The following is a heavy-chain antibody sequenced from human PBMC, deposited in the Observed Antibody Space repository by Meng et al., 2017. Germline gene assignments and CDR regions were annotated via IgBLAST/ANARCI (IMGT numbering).Heavy chain of an antibody. CDR1: GGTFSSYA. Sequence: QVQLGQSGAEVKKPGSPVKVSCMASGGTFSSYAISWVRQAPGQGLEWMGGIIPIFGTANYAQKFQGRVTITADESTSTAYMELSSLRSEDTAVYYCARDDYSNYLPFDYWGQGTLVTVPS. CDR3: ARDDYSNYLPFDY. D-gene: IGHD4-11*01. CDR2: IIPIFGTA. J-gene: IGHJ4*02. V-gene: IGHV1-69*01.